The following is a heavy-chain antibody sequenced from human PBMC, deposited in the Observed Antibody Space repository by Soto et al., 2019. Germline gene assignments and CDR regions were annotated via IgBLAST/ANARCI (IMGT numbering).Heavy chain of an antibody. D-gene: IGHD3-22*01. V-gene: IGHV3-73*02. J-gene: IGHJ5*02. CDR2: IRSKANSYAT. CDR1: GFTFSGSA. Sequence: EVQLVESGGGLVQPGGSLKLSCAASGFTFSGSAMHWVGQASGKGLEWVGRIRSKANSYATAYAASVKGRFTISRDDSKNTAYLQMNSLKTEDTAVYYCTRHRRISVHYYDSSGPLTDWFDPWGQGTLVTVSS. CDR3: TRHRRISVHYYDSSGPLTDWFDP.